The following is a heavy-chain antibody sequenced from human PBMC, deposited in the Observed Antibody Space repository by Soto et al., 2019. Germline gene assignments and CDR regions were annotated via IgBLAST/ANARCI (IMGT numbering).Heavy chain of an antibody. D-gene: IGHD3-3*01. J-gene: IGHJ4*02. V-gene: IGHV3-33*01. CDR3: ARETYYDFWSGYSHRKGFDY. CDR1: GFTFSSYG. Sequence: GGSLRLSCAASGFTFSSYGMHWVRQAPGKGLEWVAVIWYDGSNKYYADSVKGRFTISRDNSKNTLYLQMNSLRAEDTAVYYCARETYYDFWSGYSHRKGFDYWGQGTLVTVSS. CDR2: IWYDGSNK.